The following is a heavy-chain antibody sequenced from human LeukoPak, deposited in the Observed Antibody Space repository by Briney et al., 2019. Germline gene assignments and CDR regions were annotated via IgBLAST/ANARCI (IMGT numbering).Heavy chain of an antibody. D-gene: IGHD3-3*01. J-gene: IGHJ4*02. CDR1: GYSISSGYY. CDR2: IYYSGST. CDR3: ARVHYDFWSGYYLDY. Sequence: PSETLSLTCAVSGYSISSGYYWSWIRQPPGKGLEWIGYIYYSGSTNYNPSLKSRVTISVDTSKNQFSLKLSSVTAADTAVYYCARVHYDFWSGYYLDYWGQGTLVTVSS. V-gene: IGHV4-61*01.